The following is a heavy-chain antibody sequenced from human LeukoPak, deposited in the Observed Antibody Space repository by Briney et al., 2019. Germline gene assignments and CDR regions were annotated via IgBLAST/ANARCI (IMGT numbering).Heavy chain of an antibody. CDR2: INHSGST. CDR1: GGSFSGYY. J-gene: IGHJ5*02. Sequence: PSETLSLTCAVYGGSFSGYYWSWIRQPPGKGLEWIGEINHSGSTNYNPSLKSRVTISVDTSKNQFSLKLSSVTAADTAVYYCASLTGGSSCHWFDPWGQGTLVTVSS. D-gene: IGHD6-13*01. V-gene: IGHV4-34*01. CDR3: ASLTGGSSCHWFDP.